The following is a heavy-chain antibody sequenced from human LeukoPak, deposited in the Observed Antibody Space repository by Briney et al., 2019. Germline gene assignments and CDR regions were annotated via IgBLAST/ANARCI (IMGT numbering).Heavy chain of an antibody. CDR2: INQDESDK. CDR1: GFTFLDCG. V-gene: IGHV3-7*01. J-gene: IGHJ4*02. Sequence: GGSLRLSCTASGFTFLDCGMSWVRQAPGKGLEWVGWINQDESDKQYVDSVKGRFTISRDNAKNSIYLQMNSLRAEDTAVYYCARDLGIDYGSVDNWGQGTLVTVSS. CDR3: ARDLGIDYGSVDN. D-gene: IGHD3-10*01.